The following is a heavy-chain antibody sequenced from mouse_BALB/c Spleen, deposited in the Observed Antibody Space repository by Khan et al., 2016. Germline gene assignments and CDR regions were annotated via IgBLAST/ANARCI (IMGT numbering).Heavy chain of an antibody. J-gene: IGHJ4*01. CDR3: SRSYYINYDAMDY. CDR1: GYTFSSYW. V-gene: IGHV1-9*01. D-gene: IGHD2-5*01. Sequence: QVQLQQSGAELMKPGASVKISCKATGYTFSSYWIEWVKQRPGHGLEWIGEILPGSGTTNYNEKFKGKATFTAGTSSNTAYMQLSSLTSEDSAVYSCSRSYYINYDAMDYWGQGTSVTVSS. CDR2: ILPGSGTT.